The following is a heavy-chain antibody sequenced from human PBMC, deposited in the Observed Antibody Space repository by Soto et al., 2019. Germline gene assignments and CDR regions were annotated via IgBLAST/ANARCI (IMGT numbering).Heavy chain of an antibody. J-gene: IGHJ5*02. CDR2: VYNIGST. Sequence: SETLSLTCTISGVSMNNYFWTWIRQPPGKTLEWIGYVYNIGSTKYSPSLKSRVTISADTSKNLFSLKLRSVTAADTAVYYCARSSTGYRFDPWGQGTLVTV. V-gene: IGHV4-59*01. CDR1: GVSMNNYF. D-gene: IGHD2-8*02. CDR3: ARSSTGYRFDP.